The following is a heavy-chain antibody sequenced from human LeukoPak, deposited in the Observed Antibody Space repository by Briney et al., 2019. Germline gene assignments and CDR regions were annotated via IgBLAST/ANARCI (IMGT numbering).Heavy chain of an antibody. J-gene: IGHJ6*02. D-gene: IGHD1-14*01. CDR1: GYTFTNYW. CDR3: ASRGIYGMDV. CDR2: IYPGDSDT. Sequence: GGSLKISCKGSGYTFTNYWIGWVRQMPGKGPEWMGIIYPGDSDTRYSPSFQGHVTISADKSINTAYLQWSSLMASDTAMYYCASRGIYGMDVWGQGTTVTVSS. V-gene: IGHV5-51*06.